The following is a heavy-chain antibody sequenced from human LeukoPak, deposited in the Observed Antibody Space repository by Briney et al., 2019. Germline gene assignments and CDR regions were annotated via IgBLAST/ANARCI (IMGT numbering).Heavy chain of an antibody. D-gene: IGHD3-22*01. CDR2: INSDGSSI. J-gene: IGHJ4*02. CDR3: ARGSVHDTSGYYSDY. Sequence: GGSLRLSCAASGFTFNAFWMHWVRQAPGKGLVWVSRINSDGSSIAYADSVKGRFTISRDNAKNTLYLQMNSLKAEDAAVYYCARGSVHDTSGYYSDYWGQGTLVTVSS. V-gene: IGHV3-74*01. CDR1: GFTFNAFW.